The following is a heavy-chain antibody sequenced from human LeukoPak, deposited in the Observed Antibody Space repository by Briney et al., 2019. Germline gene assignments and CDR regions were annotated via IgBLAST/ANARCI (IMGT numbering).Heavy chain of an antibody. CDR3: ARGITYYDILTGYYEGYYFDY. V-gene: IGHV4-30-2*01. CDR2: IYHSGST. D-gene: IGHD3-9*01. J-gene: IGHJ4*02. Sequence: SETLSLTCAVSGGSISSGGYSWSWIRQPPGKGLEWIGYIYHSGSTYYNPSPKSRVTISVDRSENQFSLKLSSVTAADTAVYYCARGITYYDILTGYYEGYYFDYWGQGTLVTVSS. CDR1: GGSISSGGYS.